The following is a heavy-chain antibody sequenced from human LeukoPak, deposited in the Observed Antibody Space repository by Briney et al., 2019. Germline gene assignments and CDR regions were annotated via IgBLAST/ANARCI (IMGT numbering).Heavy chain of an antibody. CDR2: INAGNGNT. CDR3: AREYSSSSARGRGYYYYYYMDV. CDR1: GYTFTTYA. Sequence: ASVKVSCKASGYTFTTYAMHWVRQAPGQRLEWMGWINAGNGNTKYSQKFQDRVTITRDTSASTAYMELSSLRSDDTAVYYCAREYSSSSARGRGYYYYYYMDVWGKGTTVTVSS. J-gene: IGHJ6*03. D-gene: IGHD6-6*01. V-gene: IGHV1-3*01.